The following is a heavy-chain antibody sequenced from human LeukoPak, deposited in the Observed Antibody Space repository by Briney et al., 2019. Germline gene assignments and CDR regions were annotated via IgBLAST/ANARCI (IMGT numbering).Heavy chain of an antibody. V-gene: IGHV3-7*01. Sequence: GGSLRLSRAASGFTFSSYWMSWVRQAPGKGLERVANIKQDGSEKYYVDSVKGRFTISRDNAKNSLYLQVNSLRAEDTAVYYCGRIAAAGIDCWGQGTLVTVSS. CDR3: GRIAAAGIDC. D-gene: IGHD6-13*01. J-gene: IGHJ4*02. CDR2: IKQDGSEK. CDR1: GFTFSSYW.